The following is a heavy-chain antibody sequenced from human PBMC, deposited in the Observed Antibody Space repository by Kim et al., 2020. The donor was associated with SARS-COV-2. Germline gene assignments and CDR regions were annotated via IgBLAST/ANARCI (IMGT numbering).Heavy chain of an antibody. Sequence: GGSLRLSCAASGFTFSSYGMHWVRQAPGKGLEWVAVISYDGSNKYYADSVKGRFTISRDNSKNTLYLQMNSLRAEDTAVYYCAKGLGDFWSGYYTLFDYWGQGTLVTVSS. CDR2: ISYDGSNK. J-gene: IGHJ4*02. CDR1: GFTFSSYG. D-gene: IGHD3-3*01. CDR3: AKGLGDFWSGYYTLFDY. V-gene: IGHV3-30*18.